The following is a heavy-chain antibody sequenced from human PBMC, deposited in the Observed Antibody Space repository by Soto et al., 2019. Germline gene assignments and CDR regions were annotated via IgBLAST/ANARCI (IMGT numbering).Heavy chain of an antibody. D-gene: IGHD3-10*01. CDR1: GFTFSRYP. CDR3: ASSFDGSGSFYFDY. CDR2: ISYDGSNK. J-gene: IGHJ4*02. V-gene: IGHV3-30-3*01. Sequence: PGGSLRLSCEASGFTFSRYPLHWVRQAPGKGLEWVAVISYDGSNKYYADSVKGRFTISRDNSKNTLYLQMNSLRAEDTAVYYCASSFDGSGSFYFDYWGQGTLVTVSS.